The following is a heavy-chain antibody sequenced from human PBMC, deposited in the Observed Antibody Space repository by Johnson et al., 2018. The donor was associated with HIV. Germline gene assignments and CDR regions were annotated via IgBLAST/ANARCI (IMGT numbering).Heavy chain of an antibody. V-gene: IGHV3-66*01. CDR3: TSLVGAYAFDI. CDR1: GFTFSDYY. Sequence: VQLLESGGGLVKPGGSLRLSCAASGFTFSDYYMSWIRQAPGKGLEWVSVIYSGGSTYYADSVKGRFTISRDNSKNTLYLQMNSLKTEDTAVYYCTSLVGAYAFDIWGQGTMVTVSS. D-gene: IGHD1-26*01. CDR2: IYSGGST. J-gene: IGHJ3*02.